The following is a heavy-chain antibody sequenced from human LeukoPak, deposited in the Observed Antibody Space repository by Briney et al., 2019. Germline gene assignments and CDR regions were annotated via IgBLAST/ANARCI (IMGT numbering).Heavy chain of an antibody. J-gene: IGHJ4*02. Sequence: GGSLRLSCVASGFTFSSYWMHWVRQAPGKGLVWVSRINSDGSSTTYADSVKGRFTISRDNAKSPLYLQMNSLRAEDTAVYYCARQISIAAAGTGYWGQGTLVTVSS. V-gene: IGHV3-74*01. CDR3: ARQISIAAAGTGY. CDR2: INSDGSST. CDR1: GFTFSSYW. D-gene: IGHD6-13*01.